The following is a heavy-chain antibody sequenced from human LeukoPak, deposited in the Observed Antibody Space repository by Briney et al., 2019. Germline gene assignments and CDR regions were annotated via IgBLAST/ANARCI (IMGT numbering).Heavy chain of an antibody. CDR2: INHSGST. D-gene: IGHD1-26*01. J-gene: IGHJ6*02. CDR3: AREYRSGSYYYYYYGMDV. Sequence: SETLSLTCAVYGGSFSGYYWSWIRQPPGKGLEWIGEINHSGSTNYNPSLKSRVTISVDTSKNQFSLKLSSVTAADTAVYYCAREYRSGSYYYYYYGMDVWGQGTTVTVSS. V-gene: IGHV4-34*01. CDR1: GGSFSGYY.